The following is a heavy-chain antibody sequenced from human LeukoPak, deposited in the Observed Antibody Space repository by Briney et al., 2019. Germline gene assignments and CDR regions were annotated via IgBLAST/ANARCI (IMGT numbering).Heavy chain of an antibody. CDR3: AGGYSYAYCFDY. V-gene: IGHV3-53*01. Sequence: GGSLRLSCAASGFTVSSKYMSWVRQAPGKGLEWVSVIYSGGRTYYADSVKGRFTISRDNSKNTLYLQMNSLRAEDTAVYYCAGGYSYAYCFDYWGQGTLVTVSS. CDR1: GFTVSSKY. CDR2: IYSGGRT. J-gene: IGHJ4*02. D-gene: IGHD5-18*01.